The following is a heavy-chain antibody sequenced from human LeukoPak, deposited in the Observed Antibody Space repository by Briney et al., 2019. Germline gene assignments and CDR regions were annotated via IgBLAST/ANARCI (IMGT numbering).Heavy chain of an antibody. Sequence: SQALSLTCTVSGGSISSGDYYWSWIRQPPGKGLEWIGYIYYSGSTYYNPSLKSRVTISVDTSKNQFSLKLSSVTAADTAVYYCARGPSITMTVVVMDAFDIWGQGTMVTVSS. V-gene: IGHV4-30-4*01. CDR1: GGSISSGDYY. D-gene: IGHD3-22*01. J-gene: IGHJ3*02. CDR3: ARGPSITMTVVVMDAFDI. CDR2: IYYSGST.